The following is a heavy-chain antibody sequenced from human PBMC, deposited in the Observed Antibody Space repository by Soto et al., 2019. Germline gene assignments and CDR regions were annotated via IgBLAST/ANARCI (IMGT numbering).Heavy chain of an antibody. J-gene: IGHJ4*02. V-gene: IGHV4-4*02. CDR2: IYHSGST. D-gene: IGHD3-10*01. CDR3: AREEGSGTYMGFDY. Sequence: QVQLQESGPGLVKPSGTLSLTCDVSGGSISSSNWWSWVRQPPGKGLEWIGEIYHSGSTNYNPSRTGRVTMSVDQSKNQFSLSLSSVPAADTAVYYCAREEGSGTYMGFDYWGQGTLVTVSS. CDR1: GGSISSSNW.